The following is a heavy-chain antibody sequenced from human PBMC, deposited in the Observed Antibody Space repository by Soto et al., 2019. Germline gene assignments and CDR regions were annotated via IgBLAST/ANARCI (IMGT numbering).Heavy chain of an antibody. CDR2: INHSGST. CDR3: ARGHSLFNYGDYADAFDI. Sequence: PSETLSLTCAVYGGSFSGYYWSWIRQPPGKGLEWIGEINHSGSTNYNPSLKSRVTISVDTSKNQFSLKLSSVTAADTAVYYCARGHSLFNYGDYADAFDIWGQGTMVTVSS. J-gene: IGHJ3*02. CDR1: GGSFSGYY. D-gene: IGHD4-17*01. V-gene: IGHV4-34*01.